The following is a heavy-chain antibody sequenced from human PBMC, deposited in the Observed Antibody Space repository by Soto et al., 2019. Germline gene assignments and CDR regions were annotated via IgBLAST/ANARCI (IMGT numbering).Heavy chain of an antibody. J-gene: IGHJ4*02. CDR1: GSAFSTYA. Sequence: GGSLRLSCAASGSAFSTYAVTWVRQPPGKGLEWVSLISSSGSRTFYAESVKGRFTISRDNSKNTLYLQMNSLRVEDTAVYYCARDDYSSSSFGIDYWGQGT. CDR2: ISSSGSRT. V-gene: IGHV3-23*01. D-gene: IGHD6-6*01. CDR3: ARDDYSSSSFGIDY.